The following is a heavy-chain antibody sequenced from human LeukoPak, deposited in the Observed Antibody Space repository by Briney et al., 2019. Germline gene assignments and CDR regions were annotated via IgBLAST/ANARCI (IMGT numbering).Heavy chain of an antibody. J-gene: IGHJ3*02. V-gene: IGHV4-59*11. Sequence: SETLSLTCTVSGDSIDSHYWSWIRQPPGKGLEWIGYIFYVGSTNYNPSLKSRITISVDTSKNQFSLKLNSVTAADTAVYYCARDYYDSRGEAFDIWGQGTMVTVSS. CDR1: GDSIDSHY. CDR2: IFYVGST. D-gene: IGHD3-22*01. CDR3: ARDYYDSRGEAFDI.